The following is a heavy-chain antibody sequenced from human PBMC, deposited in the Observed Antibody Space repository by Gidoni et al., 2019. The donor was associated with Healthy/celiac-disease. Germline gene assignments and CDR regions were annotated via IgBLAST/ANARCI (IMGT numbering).Heavy chain of an antibody. V-gene: IGHV3-21*01. CDR1: GFTFSSYS. J-gene: IGHJ4*02. D-gene: IGHD1-26*01. CDR2: ISSSSSYI. Sequence: EVQLVESGGGLVKPGGSLRLSCAASGFTFSSYSMNWVRQAPGKGLEWVSSISSSSSYIYYADSVKGRFTISRDNAKNSLYLQMNSLRAEDTAVYYCARGLVGATPIVDYWGQGTLVTVSS. CDR3: ARGLVGATPIVDY.